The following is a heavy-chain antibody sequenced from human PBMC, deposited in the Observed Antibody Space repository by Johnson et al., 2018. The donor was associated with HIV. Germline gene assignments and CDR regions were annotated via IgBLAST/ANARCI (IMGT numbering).Heavy chain of an antibody. CDR2: IDTAGST. CDR1: GFTFSNAW. V-gene: IGHV3-66*01. J-gene: IGHJ3*02. Sequence: MLLVESGGGLVKPGGSLRLSCAASGFTFSNAWMSWVRQAPGKGLEWVSVIDTAGSTYDADSEKGRFTISRDISKNTLYLQMNSLRAEDTAVYYCAKDRGAARAFDAFDIWGQGTMVTVSS. D-gene: IGHD6-6*01. CDR3: AKDRGAARAFDAFDI.